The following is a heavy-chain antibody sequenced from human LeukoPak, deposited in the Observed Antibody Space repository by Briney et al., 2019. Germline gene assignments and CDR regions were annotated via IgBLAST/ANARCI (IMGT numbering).Heavy chain of an antibody. V-gene: IGHV1-18*01. J-gene: IGHJ5*02. CDR2: ISAYNGHT. D-gene: IGHD2-15*01. Sequence: GASVKVSCKASGYTFTNYGISWVRQAPGQGPEWMGWISAYNGHTNYAQSVQGRAIMTTDTSTSTAYLEVRSLRFDDTAVYYCARDDKNGRWSWFDPWGQGTPVTVSS. CDR3: ARDDKNGRWSWFDP. CDR1: GYTFTNYG.